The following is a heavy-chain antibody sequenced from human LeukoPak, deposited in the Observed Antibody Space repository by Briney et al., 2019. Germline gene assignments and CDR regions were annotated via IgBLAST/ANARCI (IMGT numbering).Heavy chain of an antibody. CDR2: FNPNSGDT. V-gene: IGHV1-2*02. D-gene: IGHD2-2*02. CDR1: GYTFTAYY. CDR3: ARDLAGQYCSSTTYCTFIRDTYFDY. Sequence: ASVKVSCKASGYTFTAYYIHWVRQAPGQGLEWMGWFNPNSGDTNYAQKFQGRVTMTRDTSITTAYMELSRLRSDDTAVYYCARDLAGQYCSSTTYCTFIRDTYFDYWGQGTLVTVSS. J-gene: IGHJ4*02.